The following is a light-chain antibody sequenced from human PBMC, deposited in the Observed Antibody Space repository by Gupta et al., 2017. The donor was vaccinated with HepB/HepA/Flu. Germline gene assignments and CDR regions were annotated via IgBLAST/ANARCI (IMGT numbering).Light chain of an antibody. Sequence: DIVMTQSQYSLDVSLGESATINCKSSQSVLSSSNNKNYLTWYQQKPGQPPKLLIYWASTRESGVPDRFSGSGSGTDFTLTISSLQAEDVAVYYCQQYDNIPFTFGHGTKVDIK. CDR1: QSVLSSSNNKNY. CDR3: QQYDNIPFT. J-gene: IGKJ3*01. V-gene: IGKV4-1*01. CDR2: WAS.